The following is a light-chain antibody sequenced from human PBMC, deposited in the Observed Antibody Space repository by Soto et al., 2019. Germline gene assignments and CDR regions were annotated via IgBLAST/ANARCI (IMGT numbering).Light chain of an antibody. V-gene: IGKV1-5*01. CDR2: DAS. Sequence: DIQMTQSPSTLSASVGDRVTITCRASQRIGSWLAWYQRKPGRAPKLLMSDASSLENGVPSRFSGSGSGTEFTLTISSLQPDDFATYYCQQYYNYCTFGQGTKVEIK. CDR1: QRIGSW. J-gene: IGKJ1*01. CDR3: QQYYNYCT.